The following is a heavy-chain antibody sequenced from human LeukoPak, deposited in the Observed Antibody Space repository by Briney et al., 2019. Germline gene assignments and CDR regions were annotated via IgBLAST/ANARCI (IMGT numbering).Heavy chain of an antibody. V-gene: IGHV3-33*01. D-gene: IGHD3-22*01. CDR2: IWYDGSNK. CDR3: ARYYYDSSGFDY. J-gene: IGHJ4*02. Sequence: GGSLRLSCAASGFTFSSYGMPWVRQAPGKGLEWVAVIWYDGSNKYYADSVKGRFTISRDNSKNTLYLQMNSLRAEDTAVYYCARYYYDSSGFDYWGQGTLVTVSS. CDR1: GFTFSSYG.